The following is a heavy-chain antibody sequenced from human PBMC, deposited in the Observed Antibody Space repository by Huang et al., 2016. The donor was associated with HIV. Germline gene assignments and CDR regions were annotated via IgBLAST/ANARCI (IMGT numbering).Heavy chain of an antibody. D-gene: IGHD4-17*01. J-gene: IGHJ4*02. V-gene: IGHV3-30*18. CDR3: AKPSGDYEFFDF. CDR2: ILNDGSRK. Sequence: QVHLEESGGGVVQPGRPLRLSCTASGFMFSTFGIDWVRQEPGKRLGWVEGILNDGSRKYYVDSVKGRFTISRDNSKNIVYLQMNSLRPEDTAVYYCAKPSGDYEFFDFWGQGTVVTVSS. CDR1: GFMFSTFG.